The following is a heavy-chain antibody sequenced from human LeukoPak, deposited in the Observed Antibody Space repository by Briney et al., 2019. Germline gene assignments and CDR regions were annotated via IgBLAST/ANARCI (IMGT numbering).Heavy chain of an antibody. D-gene: IGHD3-10*01. V-gene: IGHV3-21*01. CDR1: GFTFSSYS. J-gene: IGHJ5*01. Sequence: GGSLRLSCAASGFTFSSYSMNWVRQAPGKGLEWVSFISSSSTYIYYADSVKGRFTISRDDAKNSLYLQMSSLRADDTAVYCARDRVVPGRFGEVASWGQGTLVTVSS. CDR3: ARDRVVPGRFGEVAS. CDR2: ISSSSTYI.